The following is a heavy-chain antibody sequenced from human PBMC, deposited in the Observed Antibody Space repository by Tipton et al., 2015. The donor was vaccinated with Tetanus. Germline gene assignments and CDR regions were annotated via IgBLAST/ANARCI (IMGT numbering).Heavy chain of an antibody. J-gene: IGHJ6*02. D-gene: IGHD7-27*01. CDR2: IYYTGST. Sequence: TLSLTCAVSGGSSSSFYWSWIRQPPGKGLEWIGYIYYTGSTNYNPSLKSGVTISLDTSKNQFSLKLTSVSAADMAVYYCARLTGHSMDVVDYYYFGMDVWGQGTKVTVSS. V-gene: IGHV4-59*01. CDR1: GGSSSSFY. CDR3: ARLTGHSMDVVDYYYFGMDV.